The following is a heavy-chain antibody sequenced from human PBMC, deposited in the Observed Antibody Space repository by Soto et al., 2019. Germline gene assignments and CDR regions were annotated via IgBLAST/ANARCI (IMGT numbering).Heavy chain of an antibody. D-gene: IGHD3-10*01. CDR2: INPNSGGT. CDR1: GYTFTGYY. J-gene: IGHJ3*02. CDR3: AREEGLDGSGSYRLGAFDI. Sequence: ASVKVSCKASGYTFTGYYMHWVRQAPGQGLEWMGWINPNSGGTNYAQKFQGWVTMTRDTSISTAYMELSRLRSDDTAVYYCAREEGLDGSGSYRLGAFDIWGQGTMVTVSS. V-gene: IGHV1-2*04.